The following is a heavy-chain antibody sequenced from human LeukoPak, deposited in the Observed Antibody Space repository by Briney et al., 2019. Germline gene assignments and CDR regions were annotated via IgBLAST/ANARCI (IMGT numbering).Heavy chain of an antibody. Sequence: SETLSLTCAVYGGSFSGFYWSWIRQPPGEGLEWVGEINHSGSTNYNPSLKSRVTISVDTSKNQFSLKLSSVTAADTAVCYCARGVMITFGGVIVDYWGQGTLVTVSS. CDR3: ARGVMITFGGVIVDY. V-gene: IGHV4-34*01. D-gene: IGHD3-16*02. CDR2: INHSGST. J-gene: IGHJ4*02. CDR1: GGSFSGFY.